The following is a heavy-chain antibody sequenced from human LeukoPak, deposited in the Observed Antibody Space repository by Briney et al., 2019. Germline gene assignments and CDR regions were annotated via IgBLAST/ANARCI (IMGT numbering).Heavy chain of an antibody. D-gene: IGHD5-18*01. J-gene: IGHJ4*02. CDR3: AKGYGPTNY. Sequence: SDTLSLTCTVSGGSFSIYYWSWIRQPAGKGLEYIGRIYTSGSTNYNPSLKSRVTMSVDTSKSQFSLKLSSVTAADTAVYYCAKGYGPTNYWGQGTLVTVSS. CDR1: GGSFSIYY. V-gene: IGHV4-4*07. CDR2: IYTSGST.